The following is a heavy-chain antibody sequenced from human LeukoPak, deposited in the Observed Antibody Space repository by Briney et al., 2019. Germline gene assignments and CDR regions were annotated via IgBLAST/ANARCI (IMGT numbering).Heavy chain of an antibody. CDR2: ISSSGSTI. Sequence: GGSLRLSCAASGFTFSSYEMNWVRQAPGKGLEWVSYISSSGSTIYYADSVKGRFTISRDNAKNSLYLQMNSLRAEDTAVYYCASFVEVAPLPAFDYWGQGTLVTVSS. CDR1: GFTFSSYE. J-gene: IGHJ4*02. V-gene: IGHV3-48*03. CDR3: ASFVEVAPLPAFDY. D-gene: IGHD1-14*01.